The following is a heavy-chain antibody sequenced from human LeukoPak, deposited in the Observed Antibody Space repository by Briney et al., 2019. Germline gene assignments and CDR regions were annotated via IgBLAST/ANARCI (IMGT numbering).Heavy chain of an antibody. D-gene: IGHD4-11*01. V-gene: IGHV1-2*02. CDR3: ARGLGLDY. CDR2: INPSSGGT. CDR1: GYSLNAYY. J-gene: IGHJ4*02. Sequence: GASVKVSCKAYGYSLNAYYMHWVRQAPGQGLEWMGWINPSSGGTKYAQKFQGRVTMARDTSISTTYMELSWLTSDDTAVYYCARGLGLDYWGQGTLVTVCS.